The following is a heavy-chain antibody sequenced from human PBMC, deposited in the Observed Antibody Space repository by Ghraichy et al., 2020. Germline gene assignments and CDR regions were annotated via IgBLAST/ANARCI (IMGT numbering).Heavy chain of an antibody. CDR1: GGSFSGYY. CDR2: VSHSGSS. Sequence: SETLSLTCAVYGGSFSGYYWSWIRQPPGKGLEWIGEVSHSGSSNYNPSLKSRVTVSMDTSRNQFSLKLNSVTAADTAMYYCARDPYDATHFDSWGQGTLVTVSS. CDR3: ARDPYDATHFDS. V-gene: IGHV4-34*01. D-gene: IGHD3-16*01. J-gene: IGHJ4*02.